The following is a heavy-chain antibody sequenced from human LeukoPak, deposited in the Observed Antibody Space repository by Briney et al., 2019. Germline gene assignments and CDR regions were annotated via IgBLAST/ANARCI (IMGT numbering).Heavy chain of an antibody. CDR3: ARVVPVRGNNWFDS. Sequence: ASVTVSCKASGYTFTSYGISWVRQAPGQGLEWMGWISAYNGNTNYAQKLQGRVTMTTDTSTSTAYMELRSLRSDDTAVYYCARVVPVRGNNWFDSWGQGTLVTVSS. CDR2: ISAYNGNT. CDR1: GYTFTSYG. J-gene: IGHJ5*01. V-gene: IGHV1-18*01. D-gene: IGHD3-10*01.